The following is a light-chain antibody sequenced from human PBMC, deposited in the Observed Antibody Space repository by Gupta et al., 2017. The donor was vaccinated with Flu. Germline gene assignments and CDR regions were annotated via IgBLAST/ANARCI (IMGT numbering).Light chain of an antibody. CDR3: QQYGGSPLYT. CDR2: GSS. J-gene: IGKJ2*01. CDR1: QSISTNY. V-gene: IGKV3-20*01. Sequence: EIVLTQSPGTLSLSPGERATLSCRASQSISTNYLAWHQQKPGQAPRLLIYGSSTRATGIPERFSGSGSGTDFTLTISRREPEDSAVYFCQQYGGSPLYTFGQGTKLEIK.